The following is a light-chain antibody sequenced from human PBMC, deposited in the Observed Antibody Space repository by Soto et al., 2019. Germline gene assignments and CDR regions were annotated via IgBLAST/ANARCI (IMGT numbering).Light chain of an antibody. CDR3: QQYGISRT. CDR1: QSVSNNY. V-gene: IGKV3-20*01. CDR2: GAS. Sequence: EIVLTQSPGTLSLSPGERATLSCRASQSVSNNYLAWYQQKPGQAPRLLIYGASNRATGIPDGFSGSGAGTDFPLTISRLEPEDFAVYYCQQYGISRTFGQGTKVEIK. J-gene: IGKJ1*01.